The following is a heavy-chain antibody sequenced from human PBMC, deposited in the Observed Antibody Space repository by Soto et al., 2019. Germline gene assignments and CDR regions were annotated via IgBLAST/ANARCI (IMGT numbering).Heavy chain of an antibody. Sequence: ETLSPTCTVFARSLSSSTYYWGWLLQTRGKGLEWIGSIYDSGSRYYNPHHKSRVTISVDKSKNQYSLKLSSVTAADTAVYYCARDQTIFGVVMMFDPWGQGTLVTVSP. CDR2: IYDSGSR. V-gene: IGHV4-39*02. CDR3: ARDQTIFGVVMMFDP. D-gene: IGHD3-3*01. J-gene: IGHJ5*02. CDR1: ARSLSSSTYY.